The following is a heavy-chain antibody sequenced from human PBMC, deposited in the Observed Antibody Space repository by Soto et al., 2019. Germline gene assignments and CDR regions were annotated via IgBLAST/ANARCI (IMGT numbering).Heavy chain of an antibody. CDR1: GFTFSSYG. CDR3: ATHNNGPIDY. J-gene: IGHJ4*02. V-gene: IGHV3-30*03. D-gene: IGHD1-20*01. Sequence: GGSLRLSCAASGFTFSSYGMHWDRQAPGKGLEWVAVISYDGSNKYYADSVKGRFTISRDNSKNTLYLQMNSLRAEDTAVYYCATHNNGPIDYWGQGTLVTVSS. CDR2: ISYDGSNK.